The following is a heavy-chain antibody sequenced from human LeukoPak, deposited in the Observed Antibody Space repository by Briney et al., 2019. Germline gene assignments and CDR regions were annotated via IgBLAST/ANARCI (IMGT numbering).Heavy chain of an antibody. CDR2: IFPGDSAT. Sequence: GESLKIFCKGFGYRFTSYWIGWVRQMPGKGLEWMVIIFPGDSATRYSPSFQGQVTISADKSISTAYLQWHSLKASDTAIYYCARQTQDLVLLPAALYYFDYWGQGTLVTVSS. V-gene: IGHV5-51*01. CDR3: ARQTQDLVLLPAALYYFDY. CDR1: GYRFTSYW. J-gene: IGHJ4*02. D-gene: IGHD2-2*01.